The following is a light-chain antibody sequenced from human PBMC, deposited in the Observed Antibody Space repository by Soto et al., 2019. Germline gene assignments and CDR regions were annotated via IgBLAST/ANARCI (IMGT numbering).Light chain of an antibody. CDR2: EVT. Sequence: QSALTQPASVSGSPGQSITISCTGTSSDVGGYNYVSWYQQHPGKAPKLMIYEVTNRPSGVSNRFSGSKSGNTASLTISGLQDEDEADYYCSSYISSSTLVFGTGTQLTVL. V-gene: IGLV2-14*01. CDR3: SSYISSSTLV. CDR1: SSDVGGYNY. J-gene: IGLJ1*01.